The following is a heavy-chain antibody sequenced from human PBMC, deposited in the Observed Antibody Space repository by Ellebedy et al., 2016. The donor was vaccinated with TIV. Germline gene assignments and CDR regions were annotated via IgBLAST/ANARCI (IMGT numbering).Heavy chain of an antibody. Sequence: MPSETLSLTCAVSGGSLSGYYWSWIRQPPGKGLEWIGEIVHTVPTNYNPSLKSRVSISQDTSKRQFSLQLSSVAAADTAVYYCARGRPAVVGALNYGLDVWGQGTTVTVSS. CDR3: ARGRPAVVGALNYGLDV. D-gene: IGHD6-19*01. V-gene: IGHV4-34*12. J-gene: IGHJ6*02. CDR1: GGSLSGYY. CDR2: IVHTVPT.